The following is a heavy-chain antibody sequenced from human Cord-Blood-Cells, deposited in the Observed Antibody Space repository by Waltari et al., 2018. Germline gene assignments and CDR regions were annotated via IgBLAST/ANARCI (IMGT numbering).Heavy chain of an antibody. CDR3: PRGGTPDLQAIAEAVIDYYYGMDV. CDR1: GGTGRSYA. D-gene: IGHD6-13*01. J-gene: IGHJ6*02. Sequence: VQLVQSGAAVKRPGSSVKVSCKPSGGTGRSYAISLLRQAPGQGLAGMGGINPIFGTANYAQKSQGKVTITAGESTSTAYMELRSLRSDEVAVYYCPRGGTPDLQAIAEAVIDYYYGMDVWGQATTVTVSS. V-gene: IGHV1-69*01. CDR2: INPIFGTA.